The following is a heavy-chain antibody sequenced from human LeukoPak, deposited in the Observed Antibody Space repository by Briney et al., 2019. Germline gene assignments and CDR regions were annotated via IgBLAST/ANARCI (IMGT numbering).Heavy chain of an antibody. D-gene: IGHD3-16*01. CDR3: ARLYVNRFDP. J-gene: IGHJ5*02. Sequence: AAVKVSFKPSGYTFTSYGISGVRQAPGQGLEWMGWISAYNGNTNYAQKLQGRVTMTTDTSTSTAYMGLRSLRSDDTAVYYCARLYVNRFDPGGRGTVLSVS. CDR1: GYTFTSYG. CDR2: ISAYNGNT. V-gene: IGHV1-18*01.